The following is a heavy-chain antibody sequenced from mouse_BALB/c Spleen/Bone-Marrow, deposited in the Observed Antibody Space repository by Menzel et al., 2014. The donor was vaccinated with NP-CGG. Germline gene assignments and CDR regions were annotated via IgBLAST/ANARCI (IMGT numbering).Heavy chain of an antibody. CDR3: TREGAY. CDR2: INPSNGGI. V-gene: IGHV1S81*02. J-gene: IGHJ3*01. CDR1: GYTFNSYY. Sequence: VQLQQSGAELVKPGASVKLSCKASGYTFNSYYMYWVKQRPGQGLEWIGEINPSNGGINFNEKFKSKATLTVDKSSSTAYMQLSSLTSEDSAVYYCTREGAYWGQGTLATVSA.